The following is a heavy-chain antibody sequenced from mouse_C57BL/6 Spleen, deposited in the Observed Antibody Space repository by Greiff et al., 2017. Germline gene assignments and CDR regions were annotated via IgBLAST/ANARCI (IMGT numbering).Heavy chain of an antibody. CDR1: GYTFTSYW. D-gene: IGHD1-1*01. CDR2: FYPGNSDT. J-gene: IGHJ2*01. V-gene: IGHV1-5*01. Sequence: EVQLQQSGTVLARPGASVKMSCKTSGYTFTSYWMHWVKQRPGQGLEWIGAFYPGNSDTSYNQKFKGKAKLTAVTSASTAYMELSSLTNEDSAVYYCTRNDYDSSGGFDYWGQGTTLTVSA. CDR3: TRNDYDSSGGFDY.